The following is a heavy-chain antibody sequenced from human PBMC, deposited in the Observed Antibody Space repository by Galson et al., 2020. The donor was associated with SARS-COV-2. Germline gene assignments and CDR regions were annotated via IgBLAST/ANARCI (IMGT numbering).Heavy chain of an antibody. D-gene: IGHD5-12*01. CDR3: ARDQKWPPDGAFDI. V-gene: IGHV3-66*01. J-gene: IGHJ3*02. CDR2: IYSGGST. Sequence: TGGSLRLSCAASGFTVSSNYMRWVRQAPGKGLEWVSVIYSGGSTYYADSVKSRFTITRDNPKNTLYLQMNSLRAADTAVYYCARDQKWPPDGAFDIWGQGTMVTVSS. CDR1: GFTVSSNY.